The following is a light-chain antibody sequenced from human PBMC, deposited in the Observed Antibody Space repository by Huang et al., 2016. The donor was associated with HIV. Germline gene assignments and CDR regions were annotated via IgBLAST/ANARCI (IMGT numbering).Light chain of an antibody. V-gene: IGKV3-15*01. CDR3: QQYNGWPRT. Sequence: DIVMTQSPATLSVSAGERATLSCRASQSVSSSLAWYQQKPGQAPRLLIYGASTRATGVPARFSGSGSGTEFTLTISSLQSEDFAVYYCQQYNGWPRTFGQGTKVEI. J-gene: IGKJ1*01. CDR2: GAS. CDR1: QSVSSS.